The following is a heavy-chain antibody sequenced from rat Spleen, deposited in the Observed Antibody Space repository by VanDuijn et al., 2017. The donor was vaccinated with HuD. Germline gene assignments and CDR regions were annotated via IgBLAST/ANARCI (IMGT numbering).Heavy chain of an antibody. CDR2: ISTGGGNT. CDR3: TRGYVMDA. J-gene: IGHJ4*01. Sequence: EVQLVESGGGLVQPGRSLKLSCAASGFTFSNYDMAWVRQAPTKGLEWVASISTGGGNTYYGDSVKGRFTISRDNAKNTLYLQMNSLRSEDTATYYCTRGYVMDAWGQGASVTVSS. V-gene: IGHV5S23*01. CDR1: GFTFSNYD.